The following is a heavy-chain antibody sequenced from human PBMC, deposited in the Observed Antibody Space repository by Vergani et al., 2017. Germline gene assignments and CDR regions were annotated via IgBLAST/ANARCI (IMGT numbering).Heavy chain of an antibody. D-gene: IGHD6-13*01. CDR2: INPNSGGT. V-gene: IGHV1-2*02. Sequence: QVQLVQSGAEVKKPGASVKVSCKASGYTFTGYYMHWVRQAPGQGLEWMGWINPNSGGTNYAQKFQGRVTMTRDTSISTAYMELSRLRSDDTAVYYCARDFSSHSSPPLYYMDVWGKGTTVTVSS. J-gene: IGHJ6*03. CDR1: GYTFTGYY. CDR3: ARDFSSHSSPPLYYMDV.